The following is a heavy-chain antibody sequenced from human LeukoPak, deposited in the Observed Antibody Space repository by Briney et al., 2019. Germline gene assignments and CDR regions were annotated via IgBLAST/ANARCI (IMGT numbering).Heavy chain of an antibody. J-gene: IGHJ5*02. CDR1: GGSFSGYY. CDR3: ARISYYYDSSGCFDP. V-gene: IGHV4-59*01. Sequence: PSETLSLTCAVYGGSFSGYYWSWIRQPPGKGLEWIGYIYYSGSTNYNPSLKSRVTISVDTSKNQFSLKLSSVTAADTAVYYCARISYYYDSSGCFDPWGQGTLVTVSS. D-gene: IGHD3-22*01. CDR2: IYYSGST.